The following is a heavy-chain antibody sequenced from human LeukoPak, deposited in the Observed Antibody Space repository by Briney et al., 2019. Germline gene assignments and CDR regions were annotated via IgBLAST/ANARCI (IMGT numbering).Heavy chain of an antibody. CDR1: GYTFTSYY. D-gene: IGHD3-10*01. J-gene: IGHJ4*02. V-gene: IGHV1-46*01. CDR2: INPSGGST. CDR3: ARDLGHMVRGPGVDY. Sequence: ASVKVSCKASGYTFTSYYMHWVRQAPGQGLEWMGIINPSGGSTSYAQKFQGRVTITADESTSTAYMELSSLRSEDTAVYYCARDLGHMVRGPGVDYWGQGTLVTVSS.